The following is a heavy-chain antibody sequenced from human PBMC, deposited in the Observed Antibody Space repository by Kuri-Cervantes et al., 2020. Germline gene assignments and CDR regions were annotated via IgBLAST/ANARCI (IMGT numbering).Heavy chain of an antibody. V-gene: IGHV4-4*07. Sequence: SETLSLTCTVSGGSISTDYWSWIRQPAGKGLEWIGHIYTSGSTNYNPSLKSRVTISVDKSKNQFSLNLNSVTAADTAVYYCARVGTFPWSGYYSSWFDPWGAGTLVTVSS. CDR3: ARVGTFPWSGYYSSWFDP. D-gene: IGHD3-3*01. J-gene: IGHJ5*02. CDR1: GGSISTDY. CDR2: IYTSGST.